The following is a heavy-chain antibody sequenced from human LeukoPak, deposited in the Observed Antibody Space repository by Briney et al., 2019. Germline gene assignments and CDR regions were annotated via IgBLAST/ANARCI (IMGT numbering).Heavy chain of an antibody. V-gene: IGHV3-13*01. D-gene: IGHD6-13*01. Sequence: GGSLRLSCAASGFTFKSYDMHWVRQVAGRGLEWVSGIGTAGDTYYQGSVKGRFTISRENAKNTLYLQMNNLRAGDTALYYCARGGRGSIWYEKWGQGTLVAVSS. CDR2: IGTAGDT. CDR1: GFTFKSYD. J-gene: IGHJ4*02. CDR3: ARGGRGSIWYEK.